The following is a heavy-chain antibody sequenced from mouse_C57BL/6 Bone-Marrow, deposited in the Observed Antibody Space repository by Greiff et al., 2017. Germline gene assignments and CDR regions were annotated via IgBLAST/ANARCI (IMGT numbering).Heavy chain of an antibody. Sequence: QVQLQQSGAELARPGASVKLSCKASGYTFTSYGISWVKQRPGQGLEWIGEIYPRSGNTYYNEKFKGTATLTADKSSSTAYMELRSLTSEDAAFYFCASYYGSTFAYWGPGTLVTVSA. D-gene: IGHD1-1*01. CDR1: GYTFTSYG. CDR2: IYPRSGNT. V-gene: IGHV1-81*01. CDR3: ASYYGSTFAY. J-gene: IGHJ3*01.